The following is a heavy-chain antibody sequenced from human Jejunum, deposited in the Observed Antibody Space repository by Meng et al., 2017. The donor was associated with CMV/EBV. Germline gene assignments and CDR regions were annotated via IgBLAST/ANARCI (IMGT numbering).Heavy chain of an antibody. Sequence: SSSSLMWVRQAAGGGLEWMGGITTAFATADTTQKFQTRKSITMDATATSAYTEMSRLGSQDTAVYFCARGPRITVRGVIIWPLEDWGQGTLVTVSS. CDR2: ITTAFATA. V-gene: IGHV1-69*05. J-gene: IGHJ4*02. D-gene: IGHD3-16*02. CDR1: SSSS. CDR3: ARGPRITVRGVIIWPLED.